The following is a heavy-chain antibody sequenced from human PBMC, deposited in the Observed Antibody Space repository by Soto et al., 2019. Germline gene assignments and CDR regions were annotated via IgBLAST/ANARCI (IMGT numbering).Heavy chain of an antibody. CDR3: AKERQTKRDLGDFDY. CDR2: ISYDGSNK. CDR1: GFTFSSYG. Sequence: QVQLVESGGGVVQPGRSLRLSCAASGFTFSSYGMHWVRQAPGKGLEWVAVISYDGSNKYYADSVKGRFTISRDNSKNTLYLQMNSLRAEDTAVYYCAKERQTKRDLGDFDYWGQGTLVTVSS. D-gene: IGHD2-21*02. V-gene: IGHV3-30*18. J-gene: IGHJ4*02.